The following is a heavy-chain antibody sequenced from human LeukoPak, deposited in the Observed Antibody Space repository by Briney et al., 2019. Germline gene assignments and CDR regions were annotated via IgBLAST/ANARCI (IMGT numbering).Heavy chain of an antibody. CDR3: ARVMATPFGYYYYMDV. Sequence: PSQTLSLTCAVSGGSISSGGYSWSWIRQPPGKGLEWIGYIYYSGSTNYNPSLKSRVTISVDTSKNQFSLKLSSVTAADTAVYYCARVMATPFGYYYYMDVWGKGTTVTISS. J-gene: IGHJ6*03. V-gene: IGHV4-61*08. CDR1: GGSISSGGYS. CDR2: IYYSGST. D-gene: IGHD5-24*01.